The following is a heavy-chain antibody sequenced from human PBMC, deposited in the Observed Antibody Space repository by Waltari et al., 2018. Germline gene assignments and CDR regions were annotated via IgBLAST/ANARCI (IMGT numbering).Heavy chain of an antibody. Sequence: EVQLVESGGGLVQPGGSLRLSCAASGFTFSSYWRSWVRQAPGKGLEWVANIKQDGSEKCYVDSVRGRFTISRDNAKNSLYLQMNSLRAEDTAVYYCARTIRFDPWGQGTLVTVSS. CDR2: IKQDGSEK. J-gene: IGHJ5*02. D-gene: IGHD2-2*02. CDR3: ARTIRFDP. CDR1: GFTFSSYW. V-gene: IGHV3-7*01.